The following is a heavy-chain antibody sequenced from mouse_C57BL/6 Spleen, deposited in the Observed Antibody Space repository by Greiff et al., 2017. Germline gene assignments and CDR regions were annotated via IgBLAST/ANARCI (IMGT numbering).Heavy chain of an antibody. V-gene: IGHV1-64*01. CDR1: GYTFTSYW. D-gene: IGHD2-4*01. CDR2: IHPNSGST. J-gene: IGHJ2*01. Sequence: VQLQQPGAELVKPGASVKLSCKASGYTFTSYWMHWVKQRPGQGLEWIGMIHPNSGSTNYNEKFKSKATLTVDKSSSTAYMHLSSLTSEDSAVYYCARRSDYVRALDYWGQGTTLTVSS. CDR3: ARRSDYVRALDY.